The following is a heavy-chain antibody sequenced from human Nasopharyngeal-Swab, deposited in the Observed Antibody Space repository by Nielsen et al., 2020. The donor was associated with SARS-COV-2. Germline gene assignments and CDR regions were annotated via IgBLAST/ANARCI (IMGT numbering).Heavy chain of an antibody. CDR2: IRSKAYGGTT. CDR1: GFTFGDYA. D-gene: IGHD4-17*01. CDR3: TRGDYAGGYYGMDV. Sequence: GGSLRLSYTASGFTFGDYAMSWFRQAPGKGLEWVGFIRSKAYGGTTEYAASVKGRFTISRDDSKSIAYLQMNSLKTEDTAVYYCTRGDYAGGYYGMDVWGQGTTVTVSS. V-gene: IGHV3-49*03. J-gene: IGHJ6*02.